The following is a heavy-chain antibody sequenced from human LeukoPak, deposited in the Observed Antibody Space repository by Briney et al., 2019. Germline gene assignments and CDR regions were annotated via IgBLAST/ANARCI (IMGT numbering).Heavy chain of an antibody. D-gene: IGHD5-18*01. V-gene: IGHV4-34*01. CDR2: IYHSGST. Sequence: SETLSLTCAVYGGSFSGYYWSWIRQPPGKGLEWIGEIYHSGSTNYNPSLKSRVTISVDTSKNQFSLKLSSVTAADTAVYYCARGAGYSYWPQNDYWGQGTLVTVSS. J-gene: IGHJ4*02. CDR1: GGSFSGYY. CDR3: ARGAGYSYWPQNDY.